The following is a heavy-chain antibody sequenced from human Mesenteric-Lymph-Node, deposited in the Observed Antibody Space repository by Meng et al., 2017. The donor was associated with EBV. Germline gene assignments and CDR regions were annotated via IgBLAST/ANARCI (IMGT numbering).Heavy chain of an antibody. J-gene: IGHJ4*02. CDR2: INPSGGST. Sequence: QVQLVQSGPEVKKPGASVNISCKASGYTFTTYYMHWVRQAPGQGLEWMGIINPSGGSTSYAQKLQGRVTMTRDTSTSTVYMELSSLRSEDTAVYYCARENCSSTSCYGYFDYWGQGTLVTVSS. CDR1: GYTFTTYY. D-gene: IGHD2-2*01. CDR3: ARENCSSTSCYGYFDY. V-gene: IGHV1-46*01.